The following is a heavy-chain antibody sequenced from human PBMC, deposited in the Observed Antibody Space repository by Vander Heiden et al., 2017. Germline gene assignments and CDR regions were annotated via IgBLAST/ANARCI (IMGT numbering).Heavy chain of an antibody. CDR3: AKDRGSGWPYYYYGMDV. V-gene: IGHV3-9*01. D-gene: IGHD6-19*01. J-gene: IGHJ6*02. Sequence: EVQLVESGGGLVQPGRSLRLSCAASGFTFDAYALHWVRQAPGKGLEWVSGISWNSGSIGYADSVKGRFTISRDNAKNSLYLQMNSLRAEDTALYYCAKDRGSGWPYYYYGMDVWGQGTTVTVSS. CDR1: GFTFDAYA. CDR2: ISWNSGSI.